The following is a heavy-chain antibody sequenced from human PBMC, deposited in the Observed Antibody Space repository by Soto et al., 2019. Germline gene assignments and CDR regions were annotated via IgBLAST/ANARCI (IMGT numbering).Heavy chain of an antibody. CDR3: ARLIGHSWLAS. D-gene: IGHD2-8*01. J-gene: IGHJ5*01. V-gene: IGHV6-1*01. Sequence: QVQLQQSGPGLVKPSQTLSLTCAISGDSVSTNSATWDWIRQSPSRGLEWLGRTYYRSKWYNDYSVSVKGRITINPDTSNNQLCLQRNSVTPDDTAADYCARLIGHSWLASWGQGTLVTVSS. CDR1: GDSVSTNSAT. CDR2: TYYRSKWYN.